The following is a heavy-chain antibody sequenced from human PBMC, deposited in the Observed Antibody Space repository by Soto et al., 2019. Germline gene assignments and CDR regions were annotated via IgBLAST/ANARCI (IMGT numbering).Heavy chain of an antibody. CDR1: GGSFSGYY. J-gene: IGHJ4*02. CDR2: INHSGST. D-gene: IGHD6-13*01. CDR3: ARDFMRGPERPYDSYSSSWYQVDY. Sequence: PSETLSLTCAVYGGSFSGYYWSWIRQPPGKGLEWIGEINHSGSTNYNPSLKSRVTISVDTSKNQFSLKLSSVTAADTAVYYCARDFMRGPERPYDSYSSSWYQVDYWGQGTLVTVSS. V-gene: IGHV4-34*01.